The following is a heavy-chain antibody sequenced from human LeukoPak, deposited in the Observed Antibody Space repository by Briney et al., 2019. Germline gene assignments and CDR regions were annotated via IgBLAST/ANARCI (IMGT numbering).Heavy chain of an antibody. J-gene: IGHJ3*02. Sequence: GASVKVSCKASGYTFTSYDINWVRQATGQGLEWMGWMNPNSGNTGYAQKFQGRVTITRNTSISTAYMELSSLRSEDTAVYYCATGHSSSWYGGGAFDIWGQGTMVTVSS. CDR3: ATGHSSSWYGGGAFDI. CDR1: GYTFTSYD. D-gene: IGHD6-13*01. V-gene: IGHV1-8*03. CDR2: MNPNSGNT.